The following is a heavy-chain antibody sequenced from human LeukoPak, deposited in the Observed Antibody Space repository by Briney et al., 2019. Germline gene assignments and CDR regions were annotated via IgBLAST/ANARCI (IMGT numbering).Heavy chain of an antibody. CDR2: MNPNSGNT. Sequence: ASVKVSCKASGYTFTSYDINWVRQATGQGLEWMGWMNPNSGNTDYAQKFQGRVTMTRNTSISTAYMELSSLRSEDTAVYYCASRGYSSGGFDYWGQGTLVTVSS. CDR3: ASRGYSSGGFDY. V-gene: IGHV1-8*01. D-gene: IGHD6-19*01. J-gene: IGHJ4*02. CDR1: GYTFTSYD.